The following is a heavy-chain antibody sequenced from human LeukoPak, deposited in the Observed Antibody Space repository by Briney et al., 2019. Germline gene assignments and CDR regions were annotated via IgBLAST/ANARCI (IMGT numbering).Heavy chain of an antibody. CDR1: GYTFINNW. D-gene: IGHD3-10*01. CDR2: INPTGTTT. Sequence: ASVKVSCKASGYTFINNWMHWVRQAPGQGLEWVGLINPTGTTTLYAQKFQGRVTLTRDMSTSTDYMELWSLKSEDTAVYYCARDNSVGDIAWWFDLWGQGTLVTVSS. CDR3: ARDNSVGDIAWWFDL. V-gene: IGHV1-46*01. J-gene: IGHJ5*02.